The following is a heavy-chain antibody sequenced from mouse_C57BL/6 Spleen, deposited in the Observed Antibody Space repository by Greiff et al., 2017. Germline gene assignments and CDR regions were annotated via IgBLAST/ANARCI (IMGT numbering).Heavy chain of an antibody. J-gene: IGHJ3*01. CDR2: INPSSGYT. D-gene: IGHD3-2*02. CDR1: GYTFTSYW. V-gene: IGHV1-7*01. CDR3: ARPPDSDPWFAY. Sequence: VQLQQSGAELAKPGASVKLSCKASGYTFTSYWMHWVKQRPGQGLEWIGYINPSSGYTKYHQTFKDKVTLTADTSSSSASMQLSSLTYADSEFYYCARPPDSDPWFAYWGQVTLVTVSA.